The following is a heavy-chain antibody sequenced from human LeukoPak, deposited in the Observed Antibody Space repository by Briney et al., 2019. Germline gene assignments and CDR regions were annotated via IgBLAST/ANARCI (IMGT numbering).Heavy chain of an antibody. CDR1: GFTFSSYA. CDR2: IKSDGSST. J-gene: IGHJ4*02. D-gene: IGHD3/OR15-3a*01. V-gene: IGHV3-74*01. Sequence: GGSLRLSCAASGFTFSSYAMSWVRQAPGKGLVWVSGIKSDGSSTSYADSVKGRFTVSRDNAKNTLYLQMNSLRAEDTAVYYCAREGRFLDRSPVDYWGQGSLVTVSS. CDR3: AREGRFLDRSPVDY.